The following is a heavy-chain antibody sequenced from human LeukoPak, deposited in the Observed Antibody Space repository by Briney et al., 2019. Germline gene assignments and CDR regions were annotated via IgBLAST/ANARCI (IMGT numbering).Heavy chain of an antibody. D-gene: IGHD5-18*01. Sequence: GASVKVSCKASGYTFTDYYMHWVQQAPGKGLEWMGRVDPEDGETIYAEKFQGRVTITADTSTDTAYMELSSLRSEDTAVYYCATGRGPNSYGSYYFDYWGQGTLVTVSS. V-gene: IGHV1-69-2*01. J-gene: IGHJ4*02. CDR2: VDPEDGET. CDR3: ATGRGPNSYGSYYFDY. CDR1: GYTFTDYY.